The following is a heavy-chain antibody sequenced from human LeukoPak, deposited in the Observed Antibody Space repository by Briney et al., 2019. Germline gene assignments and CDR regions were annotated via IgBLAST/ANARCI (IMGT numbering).Heavy chain of an antibody. D-gene: IGHD3-22*01. CDR1: GFTFSSYA. J-gene: IGHJ4*02. CDR3: AKGDYYDSSGYYFDY. V-gene: IGHV3-23*01. CDR2: ISGSGGST. Sequence: GGSLRLSCAASGFTFSSYAMSWVRQAPGKGLEWVSAISGSGGSTYYADSVKGRFTISRDNSKNTLYLQMNSLRAEDTAVYYCAKGDYYDSSGYYFDYWGRGTLVTVSS.